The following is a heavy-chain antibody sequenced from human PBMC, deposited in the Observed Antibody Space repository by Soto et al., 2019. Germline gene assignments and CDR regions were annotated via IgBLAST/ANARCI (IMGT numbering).Heavy chain of an antibody. CDR2: ISYDGSNK. Sequence: QPVGSLRLSCAASGFTFSSYGMHWVRQAPGKGLEWVAVISYDGSNKYYADSVKGRFTISRDNSKNTLYLQMNSLRAEDTAVYYCARSSPLDYWGQGTLVTVSS. CDR3: ARSSPLDY. D-gene: IGHD6-6*01. CDR1: GFTFSSYG. V-gene: IGHV3-30*03. J-gene: IGHJ4*02.